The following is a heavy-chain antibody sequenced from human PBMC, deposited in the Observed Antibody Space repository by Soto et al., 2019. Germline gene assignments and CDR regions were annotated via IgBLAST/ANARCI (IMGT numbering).Heavy chain of an antibody. Sequence: SETLSLTCTVSGGSISSYYWSWIRQPPGKGLEWIGYIYYSGSTNYNPSLKSRVTISVDTSKNQFSLKLSSVTAADTAVYYCARVGHDIVLMRGWFDPWGQGTLVTVSS. CDR3: ARVGHDIVLMRGWFDP. D-gene: IGHD2-8*01. J-gene: IGHJ5*02. V-gene: IGHV4-59*01. CDR2: IYYSGST. CDR1: GGSISSYY.